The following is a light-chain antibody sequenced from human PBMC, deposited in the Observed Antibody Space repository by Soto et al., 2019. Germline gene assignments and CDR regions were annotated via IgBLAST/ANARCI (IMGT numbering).Light chain of an antibody. CDR2: GAS. J-gene: IGKJ2*01. CDR3: QQSYRSPYT. V-gene: IGKV1-39*01. Sequence: DIQMTQSPSSLFASVGDRVTVTCRASQSINIYLNWYQQKPGKAPTLLIYGASSLQSGVPSRFSGGGSRTDFTLTISALQPEDFATYCCQQSYRSPYTFGQGTKLEI. CDR1: QSINIY.